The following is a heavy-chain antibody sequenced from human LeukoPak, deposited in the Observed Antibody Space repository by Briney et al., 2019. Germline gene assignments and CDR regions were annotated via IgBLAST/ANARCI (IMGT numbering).Heavy chain of an antibody. CDR1: GFTVSNVW. CDR3: TTVGNPAYFAR. CDR2: IKSKTDGGTT. J-gene: IGHJ4*02. V-gene: IGHV3-15*01. Sequence: GGSLTLSCAASGFTVSNVWMSWVRQAPGKGLEWVGRIKSKTDGGTTNYAAPVNGRFTILRDDSRNTLDLQMNSLKTDDTAVYYCTTVGNPAYFARWGQGALVTVSS. D-gene: IGHD1-14*01.